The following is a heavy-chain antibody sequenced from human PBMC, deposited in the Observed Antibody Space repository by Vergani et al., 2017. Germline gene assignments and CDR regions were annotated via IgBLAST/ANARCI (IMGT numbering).Heavy chain of an antibody. CDR3: AKDHRPSVFAYCGGDCYPTEFDY. Sequence: QVQLVESGGGVVQPGRSLRLSCAASGFTFSSYGMHWVRQAPGKGLEWVAVISYDGSNKYYADSVKGRFTISRDNSKNTLYLQMNSLRAEDTAVYYCAKDHRPSVFAYCGGDCYPTEFDYWGQGTLVTVSS. J-gene: IGHJ4*02. CDR1: GFTFSSYG. CDR2: ISYDGSNK. V-gene: IGHV3-30*18. D-gene: IGHD2-21*02.